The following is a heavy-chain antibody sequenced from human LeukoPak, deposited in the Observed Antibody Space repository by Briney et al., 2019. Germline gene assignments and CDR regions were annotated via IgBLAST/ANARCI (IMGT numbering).Heavy chain of an antibody. V-gene: IGHV3-30*02. J-gene: IGHJ5*02. CDR2: IHYDGSNK. CDR1: GFTFTSYG. D-gene: IGHD1-26*01. CDR3: AAILVGATTDIRFDP. Sequence: QPGGSLRLSCAASGFTFTSYGMHWVRQAPGKGLEWVAFIHYDGSNKYYAESVKGRFTISRDNSKNTLYLQMSSLRAEDTAVYYCAAILVGATTDIRFDPWGQGTLVTVSS.